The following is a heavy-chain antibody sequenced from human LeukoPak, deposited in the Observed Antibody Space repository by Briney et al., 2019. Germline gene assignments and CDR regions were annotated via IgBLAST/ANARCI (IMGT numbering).Heavy chain of an antibody. CDR1: GDSVSSNSAA. D-gene: IGHD1-1*01. Sequence: SQTLSLTCAISGDSVSSNSAAWNWIRHSPSRGLEWLGRTYYRSKWYNDYAVSVKSRITINPDTSKNQFSLKLSSVTAADTALYYCAREWSHDYYFVYWGQGILVTVSS. CDR2: TYYRSKWYN. V-gene: IGHV6-1*01. CDR3: AREWSHDYYFVY. J-gene: IGHJ4*02.